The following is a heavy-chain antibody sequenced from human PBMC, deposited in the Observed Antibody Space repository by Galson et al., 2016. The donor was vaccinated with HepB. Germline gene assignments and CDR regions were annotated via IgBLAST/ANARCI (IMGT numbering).Heavy chain of an antibody. CDR1: GFSLSNPRMG. Sequence: PALVKPTQTLTLTCTVSGFSLSNPRMGVSWIRQPPGEALEWLAHIFSNDDTSYNTSLKSRLTISKDISKRQVVLTMTNLDPVDTATYYWARMVGVVGPSTRRRYYHAFDVWGQGTMVTVSS. CDR2: IFSNDDT. D-gene: IGHD1-26*01. V-gene: IGHV2-26*01. CDR3: ARMVGVVGPSTRRRYYHAFDV. J-gene: IGHJ3*01.